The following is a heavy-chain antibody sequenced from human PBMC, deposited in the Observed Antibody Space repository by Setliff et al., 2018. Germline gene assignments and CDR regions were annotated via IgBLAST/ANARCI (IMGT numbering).Heavy chain of an antibody. V-gene: IGHV4-34*01. D-gene: IGHD2-15*01. CDR1: GGSFSDYY. CDR2: INHSGST. Sequence: PSETLSLTCGASGGSFSDYYWSWIRQTPGKGLEWIGEINHSGSTKCNPSLKSRVTLSVDTPKNQFSLELTSVTAADAAVYYCAKGGGHYHAANWGQGTLVTVSS. J-gene: IGHJ4*02. CDR3: AKGGGHYHAAN.